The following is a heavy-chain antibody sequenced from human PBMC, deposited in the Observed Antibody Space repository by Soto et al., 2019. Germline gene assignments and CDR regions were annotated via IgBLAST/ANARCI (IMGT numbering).Heavy chain of an antibody. CDR3: ARGGYCSGGSCYTGHYFDY. CDR2: IKQDGSEK. Sequence: EVQLVESGGGLVQPGGSLRLSCAASGFTFSSYWMSWVRQAPGKGLEWVAKIKQDGSEKYYVDSVKGRFTISRDNAKNSLYLQMNSLRAEDTAVYYCARGGYCSGGSCYTGHYFDYWGQGTLVTVSS. CDR1: GFTFSSYW. J-gene: IGHJ4*02. D-gene: IGHD2-15*01. V-gene: IGHV3-7*01.